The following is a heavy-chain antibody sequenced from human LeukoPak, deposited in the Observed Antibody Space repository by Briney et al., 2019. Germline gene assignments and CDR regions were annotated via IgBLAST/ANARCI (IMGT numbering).Heavy chain of an antibody. Sequence: SETLSLTCIVSGASISSYYWSWIRHPAGKELEWIGRLQPSGATNYNPSLESRVTMSVDTSKNQFSLSLTSVTAGDTAVYYCARDSTGTAFDPWGQGTLVTVS. J-gene: IGHJ5*02. V-gene: IGHV4-4*07. CDR3: ARDSTGTAFDP. CDR2: LQPSGAT. D-gene: IGHD1-14*01. CDR1: GASISSYY.